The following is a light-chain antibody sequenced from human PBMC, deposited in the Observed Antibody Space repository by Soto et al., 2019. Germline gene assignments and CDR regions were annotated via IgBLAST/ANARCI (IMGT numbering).Light chain of an antibody. CDR1: QSIGSY. J-gene: IGKJ5*01. V-gene: IGKV3-11*01. CDR3: QQRNNWQA. Sequence: EIVLTQSPATLSLSPGESATLSCRALQSIGSYLAWYQQRPGQPPRLLIYDASNRATGIPARFSGSGSGTDFTLTISSLEPEDFAVYYCQQRNNWQAFGQGTRLEIK. CDR2: DAS.